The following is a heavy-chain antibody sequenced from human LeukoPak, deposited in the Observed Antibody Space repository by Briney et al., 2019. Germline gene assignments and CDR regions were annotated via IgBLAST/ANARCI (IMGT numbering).Heavy chain of an antibody. D-gene: IGHD2-15*01. CDR3: AKDWIGYCSGGSCLGKDAFDI. CDR2: ISGSGDKT. Sequence: GGSLRLSCAASGFIFSTYAMTWVRQAPGKGLEWVSAISGSGDKTHYADPVKGRFTISRDNSKNTLYLQMNSLRAEDTAVYYCAKDWIGYCSGGSCLGKDAFDIWGQGTMVTVSS. V-gene: IGHV3-23*01. J-gene: IGHJ3*02. CDR1: GFIFSTYA.